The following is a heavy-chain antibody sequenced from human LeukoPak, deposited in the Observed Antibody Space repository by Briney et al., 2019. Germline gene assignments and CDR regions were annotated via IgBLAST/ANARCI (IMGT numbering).Heavy chain of an antibody. CDR2: IIPIFGTA. D-gene: IGHD3-3*01. V-gene: IGHV1-69*06. J-gene: IGHJ3*02. Sequence: ASVKVSCKASGGTFSSYAISWVRQAPGQGLEWMGGIIPIFGTANYAQKFQGRVTITADKSTSTAYMELSSLRSEDTAVYYCARGPITIFGVVEKAFDIWGQGTMVTVSS. CDR3: ARGPITIFGVVEKAFDI. CDR1: GGTFSSYA.